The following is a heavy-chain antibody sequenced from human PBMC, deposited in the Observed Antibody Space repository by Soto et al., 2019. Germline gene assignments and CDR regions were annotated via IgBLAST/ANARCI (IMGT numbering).Heavy chain of an antibody. CDR1: GGSISSRNW. Sequence: QAHLQESGPGLVKPSGTLSLTCTVSGGSISSRNWWSWLRQSPTKGLEWIGEIYQSGSTNYNPSLESRVTISVDKSKNQFSLELTSLTAADTAVYYCAKDRLWGSSDRGAPDDFEVWGQGTMVTVS. V-gene: IGHV4-4*02. CDR2: IYQSGST. CDR3: AKDRLWGSSDRGAPDDFEV. D-gene: IGHD6-6*01. J-gene: IGHJ3*01.